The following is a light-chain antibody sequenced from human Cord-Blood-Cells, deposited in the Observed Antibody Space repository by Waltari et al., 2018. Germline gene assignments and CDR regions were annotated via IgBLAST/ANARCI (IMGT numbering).Light chain of an antibody. CDR3: QQFNSYPYT. CDR1: PGISSA. J-gene: IGKJ2*01. V-gene: IGKV1-13*02. CDR2: DAS. Sequence: AIQLSPTPSSLSASLGCRVSITCRASPGISSALAWYQQKPGKAPKLRIYDASSLESGVPSRFSGSGSGTDFTLTISSLQPEDFATYYCQQFNSYPYTFGQGTKLEIK.